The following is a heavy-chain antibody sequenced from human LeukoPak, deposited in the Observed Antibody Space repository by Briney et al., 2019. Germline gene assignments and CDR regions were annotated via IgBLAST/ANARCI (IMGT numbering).Heavy chain of an antibody. CDR3: VRALGYCTSGSCYYYDY. CDR1: GYSFTSYW. D-gene: IGHD2-15*01. V-gene: IGHV5-51*01. J-gene: IGHJ4*02. Sequence: GESLNISCKGSGYSFTSYWIGWVRQMPGKGLEWMGIIHPGDSETRYSPSFQGQVTISADKSISTAYLQWSSLKASDTAMYYCVRALGYCTSGSCYYYDYWGQGTLVTVSS. CDR2: IHPGDSET.